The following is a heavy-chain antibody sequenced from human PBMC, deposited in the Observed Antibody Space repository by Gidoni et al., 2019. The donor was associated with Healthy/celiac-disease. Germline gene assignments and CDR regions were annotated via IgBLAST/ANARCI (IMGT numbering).Heavy chain of an antibody. CDR2: ISSSSSYI. V-gene: IGHV3-21*01. CDR1: GFTFSSYS. J-gene: IGHJ6*02. Sequence: EVQLVESGGGLVKPGGSLRLSCAASGFTFSSYSMNWVRQAPGKGLEWVSSISSSSSYIYYADSVKGRFTISRDNAKNSLYLQMNSLRAEDTAVYYCARLMPLYWNENYYYGMDVWGQGTTVTVSS. CDR3: ARLMPLYWNENYYYGMDV. D-gene: IGHD1-1*01.